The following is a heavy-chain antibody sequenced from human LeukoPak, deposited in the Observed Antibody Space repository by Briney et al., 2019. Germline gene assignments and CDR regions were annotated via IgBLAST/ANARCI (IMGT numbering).Heavy chain of an antibody. CDR3: ARRPSNYYYMDV. CDR2: ISYSGTT. V-gene: IGHV4-59*01. Sequence: SETLSFTCSVSGGSISNYYWTWIRQPPGKGLEWIGYISYSGTTNYNPSLKSRVTISVDTSKSQFSLKLTSVTAADTAVYYCARRPSNYYYMDVWGKGTTVTVSS. CDR1: GGSISNYY. J-gene: IGHJ6*03.